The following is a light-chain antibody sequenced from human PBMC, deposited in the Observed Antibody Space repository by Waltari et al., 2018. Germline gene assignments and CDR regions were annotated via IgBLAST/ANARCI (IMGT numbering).Light chain of an antibody. V-gene: IGKV3-11*01. CDR1: QSVGSN. J-gene: IGKJ4*01. CDR2: GAS. Sequence: EIVLTQSPVTLSLSPGERATLSCRASQSVGSNLAWYQQKPGLTPRLVIYGASNRATGIPDRFSASGSGTDFTLTISSLEPDDFAVYYCQQHTDWPLTFGGGTKVEI. CDR3: QQHTDWPLT.